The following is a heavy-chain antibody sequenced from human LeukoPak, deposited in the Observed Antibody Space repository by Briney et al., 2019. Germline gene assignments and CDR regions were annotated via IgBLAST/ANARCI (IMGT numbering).Heavy chain of an antibody. J-gene: IGHJ5*02. CDR3: AKGIAAAGTGRWFDP. V-gene: IGHV3-23*01. Sequence: GGSLRLSCAASGFTFSSYAMNWVRQAPGKRLEWVSAISGSGSSTYYADSVKGRFTISRDNSKNTLYLQLNSLRAEDTAVYYCAKGIAAAGTGRWFDPWGQGTLVTVSS. CDR1: GFTFSSYA. D-gene: IGHD6-13*01. CDR2: ISGSGSST.